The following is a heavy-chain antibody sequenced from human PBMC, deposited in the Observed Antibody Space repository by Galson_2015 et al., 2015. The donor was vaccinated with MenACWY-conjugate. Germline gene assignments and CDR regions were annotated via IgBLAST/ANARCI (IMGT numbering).Heavy chain of an antibody. CDR3: ARVPFPIYDSSGYYPDY. V-gene: IGHV1-18*01. D-gene: IGHD3-22*01. CDR1: GYTFTSYG. Sequence: SVKVSCKASGYTFTSYGISWVRQAPGQGLEWMGWISAYNGNTNYAQKLQGRVTMTTDTSTSTAYMELRSLRSDDTAVYYCARVPFPIYDSSGYYPDYWGQGTLVTVSS. CDR2: ISAYNGNT. J-gene: IGHJ4*02.